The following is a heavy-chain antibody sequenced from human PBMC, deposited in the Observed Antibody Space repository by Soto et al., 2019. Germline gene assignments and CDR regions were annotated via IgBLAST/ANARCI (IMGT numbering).Heavy chain of an antibody. J-gene: IGHJ4*02. CDR3: AKGSSWSEFEY. CDR2: MSSNT. CDR1: GFTFSNYA. V-gene: IGHV3-23*01. D-gene: IGHD6-19*01. Sequence: GSLRLSCVVSGFTFSNYAMTWVRQAPGKGLEWVSSMSSNTYYTDSVKGRFTISRDNSKNTLYLQMSSLRAQDTAMYYCAKGSSWSEFEYWGQGTLVTVSS.